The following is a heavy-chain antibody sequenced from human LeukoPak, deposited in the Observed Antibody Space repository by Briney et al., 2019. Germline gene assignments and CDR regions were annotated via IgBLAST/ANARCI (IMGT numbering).Heavy chain of an antibody. D-gene: IGHD5-12*01. J-gene: IGHJ4*02. CDR1: GLTVSSNY. Sequence: PGGSLRLSCAASGLTVSSNYMSWVRQAPGKGLEWVSVIYSGGSTYYADSVKGRFTISRDNSKNTLYLQMNSLRAEDTAVYYCARHGGLRPFDYWGQGTLVTVSS. CDR2: IYSGGST. V-gene: IGHV3-53*01. CDR3: ARHGGLRPFDY.